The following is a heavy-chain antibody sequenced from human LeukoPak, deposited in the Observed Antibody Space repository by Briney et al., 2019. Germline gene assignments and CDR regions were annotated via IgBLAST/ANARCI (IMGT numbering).Heavy chain of an antibody. Sequence: TGGSLRLSCVSSEFIYSTYWMSWVRQAPGKGLEWVANIKHDGSEKYYVDSVKGRFTISRDNTKNSLYLQMNRLRAEDTAVYYCARGGEFDDFLTGSYKYFYYMDVWGKGTTVTVSS. CDR2: IKHDGSEK. J-gene: IGHJ6*03. CDR3: ARGGEFDDFLTGSYKYFYYMDV. V-gene: IGHV3-7*01. CDR1: EFIYSTYW. D-gene: IGHD3-9*01.